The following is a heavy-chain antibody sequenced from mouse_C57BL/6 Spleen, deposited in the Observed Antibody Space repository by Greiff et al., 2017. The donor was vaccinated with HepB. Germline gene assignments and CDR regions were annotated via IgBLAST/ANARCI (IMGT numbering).Heavy chain of an antibody. CDR3: ARSEDYIYYYAMDY. V-gene: IGHV1-80*01. CDR2: IYPGDGDT. J-gene: IGHJ4*01. D-gene: IGHD2-4*01. CDR1: GYAFSSYW. Sequence: VQLQQSGAELVKPGASVKISCKASGYAFSSYWMNWVKQRPGKGLEWIGQIYPGDGDTNYNGKFKGKATLTADKSSSTAYMQLSSLTSEDSAVYFWARSEDYIYYYAMDYWGQGTSVTVSS.